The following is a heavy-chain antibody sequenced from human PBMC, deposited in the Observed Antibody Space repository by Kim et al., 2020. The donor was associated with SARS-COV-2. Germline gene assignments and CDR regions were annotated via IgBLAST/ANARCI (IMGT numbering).Heavy chain of an antibody. CDR1: GGSFSGYY. V-gene: IGHV4-34*01. J-gene: IGHJ3*02. CDR3: ARAGYDDSSGYYGAFDI. D-gene: IGHD3-22*01. Sequence: SETLSLTCAVYGGSFSGYYWSWIRQPPGKGLEWIGEINHSGSTNYNPSLKSRVTISVDTSKNQFSLKLSSVTAADTAVYYCARAGYDDSSGYYGAFDIWG. CDR2: INHSGST.